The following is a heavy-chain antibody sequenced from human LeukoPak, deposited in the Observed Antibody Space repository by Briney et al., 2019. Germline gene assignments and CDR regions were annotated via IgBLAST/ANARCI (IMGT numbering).Heavy chain of an antibody. CDR1: GYTFTGYY. D-gene: IGHD2-2*03. CDR3: ASLDIVVVPAAQSYYDDGMDV. Sequence: GASVKVSCKASGYTFTGYYMHWVRQATGQGLEWMGWINPNSGGTNYAQKFQGRVTMTRDTSISTAYMELSRLRSDDTAVYYCASLDIVVVPAAQSYYDDGMDVWGQGTTVTVSS. J-gene: IGHJ6*02. V-gene: IGHV1-2*02. CDR2: INPNSGGT.